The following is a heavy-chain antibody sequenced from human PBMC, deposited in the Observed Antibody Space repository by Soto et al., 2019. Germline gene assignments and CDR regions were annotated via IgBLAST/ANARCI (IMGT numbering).Heavy chain of an antibody. Sequence: GASVKVSCKASGYTFTSYDINWVRQATGQGLEWMGWMNPNSGNTGYAQKFQGRVTMTRNTSISTAYMELSSLRSEDTAVYYCASECEFYSSSGSLCGFDPWRQRSLVTVSS. J-gene: IGHJ5*02. CDR3: ASECEFYSSSGSLCGFDP. CDR2: MNPNSGNT. V-gene: IGHV1-8*01. CDR1: GYTFTSYD. D-gene: IGHD6-6*01.